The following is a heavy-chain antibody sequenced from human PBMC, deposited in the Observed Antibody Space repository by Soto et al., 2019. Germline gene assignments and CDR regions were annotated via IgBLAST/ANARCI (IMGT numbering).Heavy chain of an antibody. CDR2: ISAYNGNK. Sequence: ASVKVSCKASGYTFTSYGISWVRQAPGQGLEWMGWISAYNGNKKYAQKVQGRVTMATDTSSSTAYMELRGLRSDDTAVYYCAREPNYFDYWGQGTLVTVSS. CDR3: AREPNYFDY. CDR1: GYTFTSYG. V-gene: IGHV1-18*01. J-gene: IGHJ4*02.